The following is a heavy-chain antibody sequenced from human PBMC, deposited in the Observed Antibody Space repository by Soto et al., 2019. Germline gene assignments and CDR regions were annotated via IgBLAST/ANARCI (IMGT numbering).Heavy chain of an antibody. CDR1: GFTFSSYA. CDR3: AREKIVATIMMDV. Sequence: QVQLVESGGGVVQPGRSLRLSCAASGFTFSSYAMHWVRQAPGKGLEWVAVISYDGSNKYYADSVKGRFTISRDNSKNTLYLQMNSLRAEDTAVYYCAREKIVATIMMDVWGQVTTVTVSS. V-gene: IGHV3-30-3*01. D-gene: IGHD5-12*01. J-gene: IGHJ6*02. CDR2: ISYDGSNK.